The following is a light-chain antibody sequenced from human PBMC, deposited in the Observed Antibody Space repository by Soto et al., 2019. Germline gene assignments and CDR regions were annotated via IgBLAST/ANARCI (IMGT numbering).Light chain of an antibody. Sequence: DIVMTQSPLSLPVTPGEPASISCRSSQSLLHSKGYNYLDWYLQKPGQSPQVLIYMGSNRASGVPDRFSGSGSGTDFTLKISRVEAEDVGVYYCMQALQTPLTFGGGTKVEIK. V-gene: IGKV2-28*01. CDR1: QSLLHSKGYNY. CDR2: MGS. J-gene: IGKJ4*01. CDR3: MQALQTPLT.